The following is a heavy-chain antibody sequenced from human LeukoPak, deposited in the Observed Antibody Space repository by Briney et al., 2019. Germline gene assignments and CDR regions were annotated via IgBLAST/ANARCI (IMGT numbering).Heavy chain of an antibody. J-gene: IGHJ5*02. CDR1: GGSFSGYY. CDR2: IYHSGST. CDR3: ARGYCSGGSCYSWFDP. Sequence: SETLSLTCAVYGGSFSGYYWSWIRQPPGKGLEWIGEIYHSGSTNYNPSLKSRVTISVDTSKNQFSLKLSSVTAADTAVYYCARGYCSGGSCYSWFDPWGQGTLVTVSS. D-gene: IGHD2-15*01. V-gene: IGHV4-34*01.